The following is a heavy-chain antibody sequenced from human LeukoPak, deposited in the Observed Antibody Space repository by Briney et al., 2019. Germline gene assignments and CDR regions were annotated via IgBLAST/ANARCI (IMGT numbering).Heavy chain of an antibody. CDR2: IGYSGDT. CDR1: GGSTSSAGYY. D-gene: IGHD2-8*01. CDR3: AKQSYARSLGE. Sequence: SQTLSLTCSVTGGSTSSAGYYWGWICRHPVKGLEWIGYIGYSGDTYYNPSLRSRVSVSVDKSKNQFSLKLSSVTAEDTAMYYCAKQSYARSLGEGGPGTLVTVSS. V-gene: IGHV4-31*03. J-gene: IGHJ4*02.